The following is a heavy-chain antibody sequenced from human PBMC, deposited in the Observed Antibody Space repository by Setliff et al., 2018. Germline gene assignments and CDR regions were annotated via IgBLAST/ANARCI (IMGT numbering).Heavy chain of an antibody. J-gene: IGHJ2*01. D-gene: IGHD3-9*01. CDR2: INGGNGNT. Sequence: ASVKVSCKASGYTFTSYALHWLRQAPGQRLEWMAYINGGNGNTHYSQKFRGRVTVTRDTSASTAFMELSTLSSEDTAVYYCAREVYDILTGYSYWYFDLWGRGTLVTVLL. CDR1: GYTFTSYA. CDR3: AREVYDILTGYSYWYFDL. V-gene: IGHV1-3*01.